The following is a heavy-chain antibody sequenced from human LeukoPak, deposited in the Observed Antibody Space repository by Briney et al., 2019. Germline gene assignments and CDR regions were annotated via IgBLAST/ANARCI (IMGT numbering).Heavy chain of an antibody. Sequence: GRSLRLSCAASGFTFSRFGMHWVRQAPGKGLEWVAVIWYDGSNKEYADSVKGRFTISRDNSKNTLYLQMNSLRAEDTAVYYCARERDGYTNPWGQGTLVTVSS. CDR1: GFTFSRFG. CDR3: ARERDGYTNP. D-gene: IGHD5-24*01. V-gene: IGHV3-33*01. J-gene: IGHJ5*02. CDR2: IWYDGSNK.